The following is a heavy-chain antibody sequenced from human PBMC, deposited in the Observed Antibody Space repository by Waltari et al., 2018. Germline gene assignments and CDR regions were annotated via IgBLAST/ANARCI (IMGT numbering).Heavy chain of an antibody. V-gene: IGHV4-34*01. CDR1: GGSFSGYY. CDR2: INHSGST. D-gene: IGHD4-17*01. Sequence: QVQLQQWGAGLLKPSETLSLTCAVYGGSFSGYYWSWIRQPPGKGLEWIGEINHSGSTNDNPSLKSRVTRSVDTSKNQFCLRLSSVTAADTAVYYCARITTVTTSAFDIWGQGTMVTVSS. CDR3: ARITTVTTSAFDI. J-gene: IGHJ3*02.